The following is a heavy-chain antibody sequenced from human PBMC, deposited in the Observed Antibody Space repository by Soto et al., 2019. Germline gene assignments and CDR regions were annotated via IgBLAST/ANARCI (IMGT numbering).Heavy chain of an antibody. D-gene: IGHD2-2*01. V-gene: IGHV1-3*01. CDR3: ARDLRGIVVVPAAYYYYYGMDV. Sequence: SVKVSCKASGYTFTSYAMHWVRQAPGQRLEWMGWINAGNGNTKYSQKFQGRVTITRDTSASTAYMELSSLRSEDTAVYYCARDLRGIVVVPAAYYYYYGMDVWGQGTTVTVSS. J-gene: IGHJ6*02. CDR2: INAGNGNT. CDR1: GYTFTSYA.